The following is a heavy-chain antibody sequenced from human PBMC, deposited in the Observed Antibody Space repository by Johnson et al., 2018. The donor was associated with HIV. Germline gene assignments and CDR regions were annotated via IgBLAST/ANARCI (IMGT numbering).Heavy chain of an antibody. V-gene: IGHV3-7*01. D-gene: IGHD3-22*01. CDR2: IKQDGSEK. J-gene: IGHJ3*02. Sequence: EVQLVESGGGLVQPGVSLRLSCAASGFTFSSYWMSWVRQAPGKGLEWVANIKQDGSEKYYVDSVKGRFTISRDNAKNSLYLQMNSLRAEDTAVYYCARDPVSHYYDSSGSLDDAFDIWGQGTMVTVSS. CDR3: ARDPVSHYYDSSGSLDDAFDI. CDR1: GFTFSSYW.